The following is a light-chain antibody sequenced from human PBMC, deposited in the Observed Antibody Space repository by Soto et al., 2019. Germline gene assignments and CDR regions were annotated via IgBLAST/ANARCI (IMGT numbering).Light chain of an antibody. V-gene: IGKV3-15*01. J-gene: IGKJ2*01. Sequence: EVVRTQSPATLSVSPGERATLSCRATQSISSNLALAGYQQKPGQAPRLLIYSAPSRAAGIPARFSGSGSVSEFTLTISSLQSEDFVGYYCQQYNKWPYTFGQWTKLESK. CDR2: SAP. CDR1: QSISSN. CDR3: QQYNKWPYT.